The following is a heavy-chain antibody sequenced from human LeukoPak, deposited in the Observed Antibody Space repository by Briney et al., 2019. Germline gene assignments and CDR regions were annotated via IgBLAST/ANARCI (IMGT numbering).Heavy chain of an antibody. D-gene: IGHD6-13*01. CDR2: MNPNSGNT. CDR3: AREEYSSSWYPRTSWFDP. V-gene: IGHV1-8*01. CDR1: GYTFTSYD. Sequence: EASVKVSCKASGYTFTSYDINWVRQATGQGLEWIGWMNPNSGNTGYAQKFQGRVTMTRNTSISTAYMELSSLRSEDTAVYYCAREEYSSSWYPRTSWFDPWGQGTLVTVSS. J-gene: IGHJ5*02.